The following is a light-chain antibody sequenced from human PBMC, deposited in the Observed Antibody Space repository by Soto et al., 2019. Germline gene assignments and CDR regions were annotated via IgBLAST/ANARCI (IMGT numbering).Light chain of an antibody. CDR3: QQYGSFPWT. V-gene: IGKV3-20*01. CDR2: GVS. J-gene: IGKJ1*01. Sequence: EIVMTPSPATLSVSPGRRSTLSCRASQSVSSNLAWYQQKPGQAPRLLIYGVSSRAAGIPDRFSGSGSGTDFTLTISRLEPEDFAVYYCQQYGSFPWTFGQGTKGDIK. CDR1: QSVSSN.